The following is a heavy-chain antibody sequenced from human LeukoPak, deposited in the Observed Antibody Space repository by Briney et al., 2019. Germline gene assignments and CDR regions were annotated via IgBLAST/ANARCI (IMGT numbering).Heavy chain of an antibody. CDR3: AKDVAPDSGWDLDY. CDR2: IYNSGAKI. V-gene: IGHV3-23*01. Sequence: GGSLRLSCEVSGLTFSTYSMTWVRQGPGKGLEWVSSIYNSGAKIFYADSVKGRFTISRDNSKNMLYLQMNSLRVEDTAVYYCAKDVAPDSGWDLDYWGQGTLVTVSS. CDR1: GLTFSTYS. D-gene: IGHD6-19*01. J-gene: IGHJ4*02.